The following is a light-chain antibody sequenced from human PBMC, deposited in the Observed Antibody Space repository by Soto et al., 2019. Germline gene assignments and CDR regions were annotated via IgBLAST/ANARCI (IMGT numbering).Light chain of an antibody. CDR2: AAG. Sequence: EIVLTQSPGTLSLSPGERATLSCRASQNVDSSYLAWYQQKPGQAPRLLIYAAGSRATGIPARFSGSGSGTDFTITISSLEPEDFAVYYCQQRSNGVTFGGGTKVEIK. J-gene: IGKJ4*01. CDR3: QQRSNGVT. CDR1: QNVDSSY. V-gene: IGKV3D-20*02.